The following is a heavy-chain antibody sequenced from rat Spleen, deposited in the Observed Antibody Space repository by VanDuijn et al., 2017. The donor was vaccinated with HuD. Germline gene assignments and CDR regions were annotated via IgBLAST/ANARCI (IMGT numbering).Heavy chain of an antibody. Sequence: EVQLVESGGGLVQPGRSMKLSCAASGFTFSNFYMAWVRQAPTKGLEWVASISTGGGHPYYRDSVKGRFTISRDNAKSTLYLQMDSLRSEDTATYYCATAKIATSTGGFDFWGPGTMVTVSS. CDR3: ATAKIATSTGGFDF. CDR1: GFTFSNFY. D-gene: IGHD1-2*01. V-gene: IGHV5-25*01. CDR2: ISTGGGHP. J-gene: IGHJ1*01.